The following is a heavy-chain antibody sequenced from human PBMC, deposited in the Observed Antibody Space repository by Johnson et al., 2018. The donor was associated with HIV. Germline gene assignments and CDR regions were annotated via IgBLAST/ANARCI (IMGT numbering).Heavy chain of an antibody. J-gene: IGHJ3*02. D-gene: IGHD2-8*01. CDR3: ARSVNAGRPFDI. V-gene: IGHV3-11*04. CDR1: GFTFSDSY. Sequence: QMQLVESGGGLVQPGGSLRLSCGASGFTFSDSYMTWIRQAPGKGLEWVSYISSSDSDKWYADSVQGRFTVSRDNAKNSLYLQMNSLRAEDTSVYYCARSVNAGRPFDIWGQGTLVTVSS. CDR2: ISSSDSDK.